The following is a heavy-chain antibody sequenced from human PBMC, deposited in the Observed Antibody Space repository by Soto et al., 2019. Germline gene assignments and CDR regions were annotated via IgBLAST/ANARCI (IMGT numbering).Heavy chain of an antibody. CDR1: GGTFSSYT. CDR2: IIPILGIA. D-gene: IGHD2-2*01. CDR3: AVRYCSSTSCYGPNWFDP. V-gene: IGHV1-69*02. Sequence: QVQLVQSGAEVKKPGSSVKVSCKASGGTFSSYTISWVRQAPGQGLEWVGRIIPILGIANYAQKFQGRGTITADKSTSTAYMELSSLRSEVTAVYYCAVRYCSSTSCYGPNWFDPWGQGTLVTVSS. J-gene: IGHJ5*02.